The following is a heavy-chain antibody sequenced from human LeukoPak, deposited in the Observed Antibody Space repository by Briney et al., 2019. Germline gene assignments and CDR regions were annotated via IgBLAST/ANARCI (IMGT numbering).Heavy chain of an antibody. CDR1: GFAFDTYC. CDR3: AKRSAARGGYFDQ. CDR2: LSITGSPT. Sequence: GGSLRLSCAASGFAFDTYCMTWVRQTPGEGLEWVSALSITGSPTYYADSVRGRFTISRDDTQGTLYLQMNSLRVEDTALYYCAKRSAARGGYFDQWGQGTLVTVSS. V-gene: IGHV3-23*01. D-gene: IGHD2-2*01. J-gene: IGHJ4*02.